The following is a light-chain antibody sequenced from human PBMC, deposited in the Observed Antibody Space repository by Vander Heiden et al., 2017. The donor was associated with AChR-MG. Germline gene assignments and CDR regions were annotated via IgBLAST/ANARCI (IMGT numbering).Light chain of an antibody. CDR2: RNT. CDR3: AAWDDSLSAWV. J-gene: IGLJ3*02. V-gene: IGLV1-47*01. Sequence: QSALSQPPSASGTPGQTVTISCSGSSSNIGSDYVYWYQQLPGTAPKLLIYRNTKRPSGAADRISGSKSGTSASLAISGLRSEDEGDYYCAAWDDSLSAWVFGGGTKLTVL. CDR1: SSNIGSDY.